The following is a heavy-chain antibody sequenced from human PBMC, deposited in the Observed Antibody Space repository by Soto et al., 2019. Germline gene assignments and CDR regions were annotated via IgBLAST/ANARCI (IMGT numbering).Heavy chain of an antibody. CDR1: GFTFSGSA. J-gene: IGHJ6*02. CDR3: TTHSYGYYDYYGMDV. D-gene: IGHD5-18*01. Sequence: GGSLRLSCAASGFTFSGSAMHWVRQASGKGLEWVGRIRSKANSYATAYAASVKGRFTISRDDSKNTAYLQMNSLKTEDTAVYYCTTHSYGYYDYYGMDVWGQGTTVTVSS. V-gene: IGHV3-73*01. CDR2: IRSKANSYAT.